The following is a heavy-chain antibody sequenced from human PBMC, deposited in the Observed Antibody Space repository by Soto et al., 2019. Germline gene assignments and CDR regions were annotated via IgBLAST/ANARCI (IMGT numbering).Heavy chain of an antibody. J-gene: IGHJ4*02. V-gene: IGHV4-4*02. CDR1: SGSISSSNW. CDR3: ARVVLYGAKYYFDY. CDR2: IYHSGST. D-gene: IGHD4-17*01. Sequence: PSETLSLTCAVSSGSISSSNWWSWVRQPPGKGLEWIGEIYHSGSTNYNPSLKSRVTISVDKSKNQFSLKLSSVTAADTAVYYCARVVLYGAKYYFDYWGQGTLVTVSS.